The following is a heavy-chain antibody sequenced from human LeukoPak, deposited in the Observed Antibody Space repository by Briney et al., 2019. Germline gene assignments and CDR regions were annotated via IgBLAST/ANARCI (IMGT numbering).Heavy chain of an antibody. CDR3: ARDKVVVVPAATYYYYYMDV. CDR2: IYYSAST. CDR1: GGSVSTYY. V-gene: IGHV4-59*02. Sequence: PSETLSLTCSVSGGSVSTYYWSWIRQPPGKGLEWIGHIYYSASTKYNPSLKSRVTISVDTSKNQFSLKLNSVTAADTAVYYCARDKVVVVPAATYYYYYMDVWGKGTTVTVSS. J-gene: IGHJ6*03. D-gene: IGHD2-2*01.